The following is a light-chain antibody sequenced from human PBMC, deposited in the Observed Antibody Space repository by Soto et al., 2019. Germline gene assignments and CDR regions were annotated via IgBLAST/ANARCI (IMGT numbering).Light chain of an antibody. J-gene: IGLJ1*01. V-gene: IGLV2-14*01. CDR2: DVS. Sequence: QSVLTQPASVSASPGQSMTISCTGTSSDVGGYNYVSWYQQHPGKAPKLLIYDVSNRPSGVSDRFSGSKSGDTASLTISGLQAEDEADYYCSSYTSSNTFVFGTGTKVNVL. CDR3: SSYTSSNTFV. CDR1: SSDVGGYNY.